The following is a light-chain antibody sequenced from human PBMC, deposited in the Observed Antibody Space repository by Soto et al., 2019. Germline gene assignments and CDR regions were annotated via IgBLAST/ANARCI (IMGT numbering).Light chain of an antibody. CDR1: QSISSSY. CDR3: QQYGSSSYT. CDR2: AAS. J-gene: IGKJ2*01. V-gene: IGKV3-20*01. Sequence: DILLTQSPGTLSLSPGERATISCRASQSISSSYLAWYQQKPGQAPRLLIYAASSRATGIPDRCIGSGSGTDVTLTISRREPEDVAVYYCQQYGSSSYTFGQGTQLEIK.